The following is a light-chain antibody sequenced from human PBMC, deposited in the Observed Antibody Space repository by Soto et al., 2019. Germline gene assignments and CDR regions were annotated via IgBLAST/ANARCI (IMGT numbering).Light chain of an antibody. J-gene: IGLJ1*01. CDR3: NSYTPTSERV. Sequence: QSALTQPASVSGSPGQSITISCTGTSSDVGAYNYVSWYQHHPGGAPRLIIYEVSNRPSGVSNRFSGSKSGNTASLRISGLQSEDEADYYCNSYTPTSERVFGSGTKVTVL. CDR1: SSDVGAYNY. V-gene: IGLV2-14*01. CDR2: EVS.